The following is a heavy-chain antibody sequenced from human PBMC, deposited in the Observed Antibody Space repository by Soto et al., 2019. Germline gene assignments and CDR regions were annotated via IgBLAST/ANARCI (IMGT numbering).Heavy chain of an antibody. Sequence: QLRLQESGPGLVKPSETMSVTCSVSGDSIGGTSYYWGWIRQSPEKGLEWIGSIYYSGSTYYNPSLKRRVSISVDTSNNQFSLRLNVVTAADTAVYYCARHVAESMIEFDSWGQGTLVTVSS. CDR3: ARHVAESMIEFDS. CDR1: GDSIGGTSYY. V-gene: IGHV4-39*01. D-gene: IGHD3-22*01. J-gene: IGHJ4*02. CDR2: IYYSGST.